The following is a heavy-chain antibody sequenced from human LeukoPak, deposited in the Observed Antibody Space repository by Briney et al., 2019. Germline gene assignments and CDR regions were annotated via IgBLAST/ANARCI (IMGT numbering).Heavy chain of an antibody. V-gene: IGHV4-59*08. J-gene: IGHJ4*02. CDR3: ARVRAQYYYGSGSYPRYFDY. CDR2: IYYSGNT. Sequence: SETLSLTCTVSGGSISSYYWSWIRQPPGKGLEWIGYIYYSGNTNYNPSLKSRVTISVDTSKNQFSLRLSSVTAADTAVYYCARVRAQYYYGSGSYPRYFDYWGQGTLVTVSS. CDR1: GGSISSYY. D-gene: IGHD3-10*01.